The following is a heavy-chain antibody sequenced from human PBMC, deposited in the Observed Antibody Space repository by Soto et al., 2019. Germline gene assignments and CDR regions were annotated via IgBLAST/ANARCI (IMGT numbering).Heavy chain of an antibody. D-gene: IGHD6-19*01. CDR1: GFTFSSYA. CDR2: ISGSGGST. V-gene: IGHV3-23*01. CDR3: AKDGSIAVAAAAFDY. J-gene: IGHJ4*02. Sequence: GGSLRLSCAASGFTFSSYAMSWVRQAQGKGLEWVSAISGSGGSTYYADSVKGRFTISRDNSNNTLYLQMNSPRAEDTAVYYCAKDGSIAVAAAAFDYWGQGTLVTVSS.